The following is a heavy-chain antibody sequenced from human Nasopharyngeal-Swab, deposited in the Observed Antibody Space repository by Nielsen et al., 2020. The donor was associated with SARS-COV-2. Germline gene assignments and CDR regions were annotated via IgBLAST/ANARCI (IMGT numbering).Heavy chain of an antibody. Sequence: GGSLRLSCAASGYTFSNYWMHWVRQVPGKGLVWVSRINIDGSITDYADSVKGRFTISRDNAKNTLYLQMDSLRADDTAVYYCARESVVTGMDDATDIWGQGTMVTVS. CDR1: GYTFSNYW. V-gene: IGHV3-74*01. CDR2: INIDGSIT. CDR3: ARESVVTGMDDATDI. J-gene: IGHJ3*02. D-gene: IGHD2-21*02.